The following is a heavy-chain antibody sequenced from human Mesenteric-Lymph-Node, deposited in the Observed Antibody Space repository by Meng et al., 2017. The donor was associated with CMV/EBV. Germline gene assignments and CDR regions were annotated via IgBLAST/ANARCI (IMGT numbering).Heavy chain of an antibody. D-gene: IGHD4-11*01. CDR2: IGAYNGDT. Sequence: ASVKVSCKASDYNFTSYGISWVRQAPGLGLEWMGWIGAYNGDTNYAQKFQGRVAMTTDTSTNTAYMELRSLTSDDTAVYYCARNNSNWPTGFDPWGQGTQVTVSS. CDR1: DYNFTSYG. J-gene: IGHJ5*02. CDR3: ARNNSNWPTGFDP. V-gene: IGHV1-18*01.